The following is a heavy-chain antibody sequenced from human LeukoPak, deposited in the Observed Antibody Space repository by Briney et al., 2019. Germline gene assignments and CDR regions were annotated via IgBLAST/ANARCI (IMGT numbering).Heavy chain of an antibody. CDR3: ARQDGSYYNYWYFDL. CDR2: IYYSGST. CDR1: GGSISSSSYY. J-gene: IGHJ2*01. Sequence: SETLSLTCTVSGGSISSSSYYWGWIRQPPGKGLEWIGSIYYSGSTYYNPSLKSRVTISVDTSKNQFSLKLSSVTAADTAVYYCARQDGSYYNYWYFDLWGRGTLVTVSS. V-gene: IGHV4-39*01. D-gene: IGHD1-26*01.